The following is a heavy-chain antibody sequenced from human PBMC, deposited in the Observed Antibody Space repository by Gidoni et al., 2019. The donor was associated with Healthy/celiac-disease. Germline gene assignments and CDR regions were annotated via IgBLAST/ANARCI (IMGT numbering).Heavy chain of an antibody. J-gene: IGHJ3*02. V-gene: IGHV3-30*18. CDR3: AKELSLTTVTGDAFDI. Sequence: QVQLLESGGGVVQPGRSLRLSCAASGFTFSTYCMQWVRQAPGKGLEWVAVISYDGSNKYYADSVKGRFTISRDNSKNTLYLQMNSLRAEDTAVYYCAKELSLTTVTGDAFDIWGQGTMVTVSS. CDR1: GFTFSTYC. D-gene: IGHD4-17*01. CDR2: ISYDGSNK.